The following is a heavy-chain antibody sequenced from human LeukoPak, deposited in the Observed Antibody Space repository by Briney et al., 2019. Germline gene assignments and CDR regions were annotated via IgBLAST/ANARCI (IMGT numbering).Heavy chain of an antibody. D-gene: IGHD6-19*01. CDR1: GGSVSTYY. J-gene: IGHJ4*02. CDR2: IYYSGST. CDR3: ASAAGWLRFDF. Sequence: PSETLSLTCTVSGGSVSTYYWSWIRQPPGEGLEWIGNIYYSGSTNYNPSLKSRVTISLDTSKNQFSLKLSSVTAADTAVYYCASAAGWLRFDFWGQGTLVTVSS. V-gene: IGHV4-59*08.